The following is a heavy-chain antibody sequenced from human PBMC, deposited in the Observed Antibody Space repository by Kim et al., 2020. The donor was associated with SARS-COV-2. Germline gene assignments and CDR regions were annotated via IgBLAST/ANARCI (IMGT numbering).Heavy chain of an antibody. CDR3: ARVGVLWFWDV. V-gene: IGHV3-48*03. CDR2: I. Sequence: IYYADSVKGRFTISRDNAKNSLYLQMNSLRAEDTAVYYCARVGVLWFWDVWGQGTTVTVSS. D-gene: IGHD3-10*01. J-gene: IGHJ6*02.